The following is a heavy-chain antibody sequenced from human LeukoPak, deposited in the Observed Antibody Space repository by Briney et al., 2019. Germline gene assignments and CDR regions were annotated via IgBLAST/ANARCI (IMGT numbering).Heavy chain of an antibody. D-gene: IGHD3-22*01. J-gene: IGHJ5*02. CDR2: INPSGGST. CDR1: GYTFTSYY. CDR3: ARLTPVYYYDSSALEAP. V-gene: IGHV1-46*01. Sequence: ASVKLSCKASGYTFTSYYMHWGRQAPGQGIEWMGIINPSGGSTSYAQKFQGRVTMTRDTSTSTVYMELSSLRSEDTAVYYCARLTPVYYYDSSALEAPWGQGTLVTVSS.